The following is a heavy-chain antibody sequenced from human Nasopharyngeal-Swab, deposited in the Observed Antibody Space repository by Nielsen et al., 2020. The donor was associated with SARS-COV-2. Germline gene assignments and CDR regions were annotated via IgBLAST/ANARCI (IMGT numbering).Heavy chain of an antibody. V-gene: IGHV4-59*01. CDR2: IYYSGSP. CDR3: ARVSHYGSGIYGYYYYYMDV. Sequence: SETLSLTCSVSGGSISSDYWGWIRQPPGKGLEWTGYIYYSGSPNYNPSLKSRVTISVDTSQNQFSLKLSSVTAADTAVYYCARVSHYGSGIYGYYYYYMDVWGKGTTVTVSS. J-gene: IGHJ6*03. D-gene: IGHD3-10*01. CDR1: GGSISSDY.